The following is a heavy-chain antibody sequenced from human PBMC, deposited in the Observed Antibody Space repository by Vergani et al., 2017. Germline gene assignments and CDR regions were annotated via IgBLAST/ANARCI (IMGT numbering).Heavy chain of an antibody. V-gene: IGHV4-39*01. CDR2: IYYSGST. Sequence: QVKLQESGPGLVKPSETLSLTCTVSGASVNSYYWGWIRQPPGKGLEWIGSIYYSGSTYYNPSLKSRVTISVDTSKNQFSLKLSTVTAADTAVYYCARRGCLQLSSNCYFDLWGRGTLVTVSS. J-gene: IGHJ2*01. CDR1: GASVNSYY. CDR3: ARRGCLQLSSNCYFDL. D-gene: IGHD5-18*01.